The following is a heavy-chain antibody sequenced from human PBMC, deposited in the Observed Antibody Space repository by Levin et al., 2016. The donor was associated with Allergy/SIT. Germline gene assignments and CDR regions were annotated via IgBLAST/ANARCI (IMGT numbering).Heavy chain of an antibody. V-gene: IGHV3-74*01. Sequence: GESLKISCAASGFTFSNYWMHWVRQAPGKGLVWVSRINTDGTTTNYADSVKGRFTISRDNARNSMYLQMNSLRVEDTAVYYCTQSLNYWGQGTLVTVSS. CDR1: GFTFSNYW. CDR3: TQSLNY. CDR2: INTDGTTT. J-gene: IGHJ4*02.